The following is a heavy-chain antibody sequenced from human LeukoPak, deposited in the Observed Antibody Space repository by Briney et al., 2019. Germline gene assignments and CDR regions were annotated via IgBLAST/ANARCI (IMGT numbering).Heavy chain of an antibody. CDR2: IKQDGSEK. Sequence: GGSLRLSCAASGFTSSNYWMSWVRQAPGKGPEWVANIKQDGSEKYYVDSVRGRFTISRDNAKNSLYLEMNSLRAEDTAVYYCARDLRSGTYYFDYWGQGTLVTVSS. V-gene: IGHV3-7*04. CDR1: GFTSSNYW. D-gene: IGHD1-26*01. J-gene: IGHJ4*02. CDR3: ARDLRSGTYYFDY.